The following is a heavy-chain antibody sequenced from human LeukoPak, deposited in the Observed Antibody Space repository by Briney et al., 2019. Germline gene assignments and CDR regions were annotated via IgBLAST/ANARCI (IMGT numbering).Heavy chain of an antibody. CDR3: ARTNPVCGDYDY. V-gene: IGHV3-53*01. CDR1: GFSVNDNY. CDR2: MFPDGRT. Sequence: PGGSLRLSCAVSGFSVNDNYMSWVRQAPGKGLQWVSVMFPDGRTYYADSVKGRFTISRDLARNTLLLQMHSLRADDTAVHYCARTNPVCGDYDYWGQGTLVTVSS. J-gene: IGHJ4*02. D-gene: IGHD4-17*01.